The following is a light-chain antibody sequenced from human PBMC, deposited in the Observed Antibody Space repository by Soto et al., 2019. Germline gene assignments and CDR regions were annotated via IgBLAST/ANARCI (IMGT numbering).Light chain of an antibody. CDR3: QQYGSSLLT. CDR2: GAS. Sequence: EIVLAQSPGTLSLSPGERATLSCRASQSVSSSYLAWYQQKPGQAPRLLIYGASSRATGIPDRFSGSGSGTDFTLTISRLQPADFAGYYCQQYGSSLLTFGGGTKVEI. CDR1: QSVSSSY. V-gene: IGKV3-20*01. J-gene: IGKJ4*01.